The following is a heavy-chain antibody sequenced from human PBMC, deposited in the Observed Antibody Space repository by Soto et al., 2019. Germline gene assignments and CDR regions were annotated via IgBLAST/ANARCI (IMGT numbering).Heavy chain of an antibody. J-gene: IGHJ6*02. D-gene: IGHD4-4*01. V-gene: IGHV1-46*01. CDR2: INPSGGST. CDR3: ARAAYSNYRYYYYGMDV. Sequence: GASVKVSCKASGYTFTSYYMHWVRQAPGQGLEWMGIINPSGGSTSYAQRFQGRVTMTRDTSTSTVYMELSSLRSEDTAVYYCARAAYSNYRYYYYGMDVWGQGTTVTVSS. CDR1: GYTFTSYY.